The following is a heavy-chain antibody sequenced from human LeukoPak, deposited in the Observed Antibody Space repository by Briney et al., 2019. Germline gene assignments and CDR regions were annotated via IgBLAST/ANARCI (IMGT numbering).Heavy chain of an antibody. Sequence: PGGSLRLSCAASGFTCNYYWMSWVGQAPGKGLEWVANIKQDGSEKYYVDSVKGRFTISRDNAKHSLYLQMNSLRAEDTAVYYCARDSQSGGYPFDSWGQGTLVTVSS. J-gene: IGHJ4*02. CDR1: GFTCNYYW. V-gene: IGHV3-7*01. D-gene: IGHD1-26*01. CDR3: ARDSQSGGYPFDS. CDR2: IKQDGSEK.